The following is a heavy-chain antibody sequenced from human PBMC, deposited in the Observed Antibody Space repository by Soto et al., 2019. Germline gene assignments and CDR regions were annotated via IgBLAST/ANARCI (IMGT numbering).Heavy chain of an antibody. J-gene: IGHJ4*02. D-gene: IGHD6-13*01. CDR1: GFTFSSYA. CDR3: ARDSSIAAAGSPPGPFDY. V-gene: IGHV3-30-3*01. CDR2: ISYDGSNK. Sequence: GGSLRLSCAASGFTFSSYAMHWVRQAPGKGLEWVAVISYDGSNKYYADSVKGRFTISRDNSKNTLYLQMNSLRAEDTAVYYCARDSSIAAAGSPPGPFDYWGQGTLVTVSS.